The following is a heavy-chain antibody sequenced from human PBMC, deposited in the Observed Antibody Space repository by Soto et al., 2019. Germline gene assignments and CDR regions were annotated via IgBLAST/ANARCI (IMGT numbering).Heavy chain of an antibody. J-gene: IGHJ6*02. V-gene: IGHV4-59*01. Sequence: SETLSLTCTVSGGSISSYYWSWIWLPPGKGLERIGYIYYSGSTNYNPSLKSRVTISVDTSKNQFSLKLSSVTAADTAVYYCAGGYCSSTSCYAEEKNYYYYGMDVWGQGTTVT. CDR1: GGSISSYY. CDR2: IYYSGST. D-gene: IGHD2-2*01. CDR3: AGGYCSSTSCYAEEKNYYYYGMDV.